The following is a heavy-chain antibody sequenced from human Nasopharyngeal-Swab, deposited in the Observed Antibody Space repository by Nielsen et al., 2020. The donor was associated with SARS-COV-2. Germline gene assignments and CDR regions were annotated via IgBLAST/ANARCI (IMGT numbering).Heavy chain of an antibody. J-gene: IGHJ6*03. CDR2: FDPEDGET. D-gene: IGHD2-15*01. Sequence: ASVKVSCKVSGYTLTELSMHWVRQAPGKGLEWMGGFDPEDGETIYAQKFQGRVTMTEDTSTDTAYMELSSLRSEDTAVYYCARGLFCSGGSCYGSYYYYMDVWGKGTTVTVSS. V-gene: IGHV1-24*01. CDR3: ARGLFCSGGSCYGSYYYYMDV. CDR1: GYTLTELS.